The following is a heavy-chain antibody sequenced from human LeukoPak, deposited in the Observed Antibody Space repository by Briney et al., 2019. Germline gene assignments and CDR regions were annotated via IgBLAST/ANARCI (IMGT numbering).Heavy chain of an antibody. V-gene: IGHV3-30*04. CDR1: GFTFSSYA. CDR3: AKGGSGSYHPYYFDY. CDR2: ISYDGSNK. D-gene: IGHD1-26*01. J-gene: IGHJ4*02. Sequence: GGSLRLSCAASGFTFSSYAMHWVRQAPGKGLEWVAVISYDGSNKYYADSVKGRFTISRDNAKNSLYLQMNSLRAEDTALYYCAKGGSGSYHPYYFDYWGQGTLVTVSS.